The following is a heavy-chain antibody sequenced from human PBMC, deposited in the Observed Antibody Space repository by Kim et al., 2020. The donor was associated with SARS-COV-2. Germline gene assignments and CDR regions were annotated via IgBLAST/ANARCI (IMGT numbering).Heavy chain of an antibody. J-gene: IGHJ2*01. CDR1: GSTSSSYS. D-gene: IGHD4-17*01. Sequence: GGSLRLSCAASGSTSSSYSMNWVRQAPGKGLEWVSSISSNSKYIYYADSVKGRFTISRDNAKNSLFLQMNSLRAEDTAVYYCASGPDYGDYIYWYFDLWGRGTLVTVSS. CDR3: ASGPDYGDYIYWYFDL. CDR2: ISSNSKYI. V-gene: IGHV3-21*01.